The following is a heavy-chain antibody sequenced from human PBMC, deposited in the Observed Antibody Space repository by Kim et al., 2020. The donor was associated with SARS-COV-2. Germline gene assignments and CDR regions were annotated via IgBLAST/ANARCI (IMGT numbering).Heavy chain of an antibody. J-gene: IGHJ6*02. Sequence: GGSLRLSCTASGFTFGDYAMSWVRQAPGKGLEWVGFIRSKAYGGTTEYAASVKGRFTISRDDSKSIAYLQMNSLKTEDTAMYYCTRENEYDSPYYGMDVWGQGTTVTVSS. D-gene: IGHD3-3*01. CDR2: IRSKAYGGTT. CDR3: TRENEYDSPYYGMDV. V-gene: IGHV3-49*04. CDR1: GFTFGDYA.